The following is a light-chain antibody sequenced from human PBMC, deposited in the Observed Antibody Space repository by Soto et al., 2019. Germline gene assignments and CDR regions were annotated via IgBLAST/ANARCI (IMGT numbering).Light chain of an antibody. V-gene: IGKV1-5*03. J-gene: IGKJ2*01. CDR1: QSISSW. Sequence: DIQMTQSPSTLSASEGDRVTITCRASQSISSWLAWYQQKPGKAPKLLIQKASSLEGGVPSRFSGSGSGTEFTLPISSLQPDDFATYYCQQYNTYPYTFGQGTKLEIK. CDR3: QQYNTYPYT. CDR2: KAS.